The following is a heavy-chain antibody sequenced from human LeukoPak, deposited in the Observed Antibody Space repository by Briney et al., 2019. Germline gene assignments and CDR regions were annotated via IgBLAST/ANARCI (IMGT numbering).Heavy chain of an antibody. Sequence: GGSLRLSCAASGFTFSSYGMHWVRQAPGKGLEWVAVISYDGSNKYYADSVKGRFTISRDNSKNTLYLQMNSLRGEDTAVYHCARAYTIFGVVIFQYHYMDVWGKGTTVTVSS. CDR3: ARAYTIFGVVIFQYHYMDV. CDR1: GFTFSSYG. J-gene: IGHJ6*03. D-gene: IGHD3-3*01. CDR2: ISYDGSNK. V-gene: IGHV3-30*03.